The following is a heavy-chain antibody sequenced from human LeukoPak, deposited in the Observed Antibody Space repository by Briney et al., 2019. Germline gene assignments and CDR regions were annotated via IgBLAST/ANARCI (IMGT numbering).Heavy chain of an antibody. CDR2: IYYSGST. D-gene: IGHD3-22*01. CDR3: ARGVGDYYDSSGYKVPYWYFDL. V-gene: IGHV4-30-4*01. CDR1: GASISSGDYY. J-gene: IGHJ2*01. Sequence: PSETLSLTCTVSGASISSGDYYWSWIRQPPGKGLEWIGYIYYSGSTYYNPSLKSRVIISVDTSKNQFSLNLSSVTAADTAVYYCARGVGDYYDSSGYKVPYWYFDLWGRGTLVTVSS.